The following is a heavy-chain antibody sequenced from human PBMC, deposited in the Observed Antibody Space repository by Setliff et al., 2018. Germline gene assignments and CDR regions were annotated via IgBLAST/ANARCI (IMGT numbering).Heavy chain of an antibody. D-gene: IGHD5-12*01. CDR1: GGTFSSYP. CDR3: ARGPGPSVVVAMPFDR. Sequence: SVKVSCKASGGTFSSYPFSWVRQAPGQGLEWMGGIIPIFGSANYAQKFRGRVTITADESTTTAYLELSSLRSEDTAVYYCARGPGPSVVVAMPFDRWGQGTLVTVSS. J-gene: IGHJ4*02. V-gene: IGHV1-69*13. CDR2: IIPIFGSA.